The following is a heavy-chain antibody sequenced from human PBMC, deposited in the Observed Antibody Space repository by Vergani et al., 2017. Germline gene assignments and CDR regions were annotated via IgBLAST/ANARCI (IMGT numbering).Heavy chain of an antibody. J-gene: IGHJ6*03. Sequence: EVQLVESGGNLVQPGGSLRLSCAASGFTFSSYSMNWVRQAPGKGLEWVSYISPSSTTIYYADSVKGRFTISRDNVKNALYLQMNSLRAEDTAVYYCAGMRSGEYMDVWGKGTTVTVSS. CDR3: AGMRSGEYMDV. CDR2: ISPSSTTI. D-gene: IGHD3-10*01. V-gene: IGHV3-48*01. CDR1: GFTFSSYS.